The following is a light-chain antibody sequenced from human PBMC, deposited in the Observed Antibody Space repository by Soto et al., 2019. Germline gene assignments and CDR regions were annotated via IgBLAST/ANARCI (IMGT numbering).Light chain of an antibody. CDR1: QSISNN. J-gene: IGKJ1*01. Sequence: EIVMTQSPATLSVSPGERATLSCRASQSISNNLAWYHQRPGQAPRLLIYGASTRATGIPARFSGSGSGTEFTLTISRLQSDDCAVYYCQQYNNWWTFGQGTRVEIK. CDR3: QQYNNWWT. V-gene: IGKV3-15*01. CDR2: GAS.